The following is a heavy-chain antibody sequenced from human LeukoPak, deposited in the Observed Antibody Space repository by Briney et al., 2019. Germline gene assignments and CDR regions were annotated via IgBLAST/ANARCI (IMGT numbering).Heavy chain of an antibody. J-gene: IGHJ4*02. D-gene: IGHD7-27*01. Sequence: KYGESLKISCKGSGYSFTSYWIGWVRQMPGKGLEWMGVIYPDDSDTRYSPSFQGQVTFSADKSITAAYLQWSSLKASDTAIYYCARLPRFLEAGWGPDSWGQGTLITVAS. CDR1: GYSFTSYW. V-gene: IGHV5-51*01. CDR3: ARLPRFLEAGWGPDS. CDR2: IYPDDSDT.